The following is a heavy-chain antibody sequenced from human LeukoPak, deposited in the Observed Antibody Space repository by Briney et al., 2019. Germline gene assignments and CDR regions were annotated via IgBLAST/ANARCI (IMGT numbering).Heavy chain of an antibody. V-gene: IGHV4-59*12. D-gene: IGHD3-3*01. CDR1: GGSISSYY. Sequence: KPSETLSLTCTVSGGSISSYYWSWIRQPPGNRLEWIGYVYYTGNTNYNPSLRSRVTISVDTSKNQFSLKLSSVTAADTAVYYCAREFSWSGFFDYWGQGTLVTVSS. CDR3: AREFSWSGFFDY. CDR2: VYYTGNT. J-gene: IGHJ4*02.